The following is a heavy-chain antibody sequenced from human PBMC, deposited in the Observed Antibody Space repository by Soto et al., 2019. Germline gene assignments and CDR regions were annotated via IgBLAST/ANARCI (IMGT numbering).Heavy chain of an antibody. CDR3: ARDQMHDYNYDSSGYWRGAFDV. Sequence: PGWSLRLSCASSVFPFTTYTMNWVRQTPGKGLEWVSSIDSSGKFIYYADSMKGRFTISRDDTKKLLFLQMNSLRAEDTAVYYCARDQMHDYNYDSSGYWRGAFDVWGQGIRVTVSS. D-gene: IGHD3-22*01. CDR1: VFPFTTYT. V-gene: IGHV3-21*01. J-gene: IGHJ3*01. CDR2: IDSSGKFI.